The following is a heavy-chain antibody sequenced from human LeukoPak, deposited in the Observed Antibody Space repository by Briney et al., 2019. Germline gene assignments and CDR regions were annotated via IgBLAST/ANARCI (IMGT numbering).Heavy chain of an antibody. V-gene: IGHV1-2*02. CDR2: IYPNSGAT. CDR3: GTLLSNGPFXX. J-gene: IGHJ4*02. CDR1: GYTFTGYY. Sequence: ASVKVSCKASGYTFTGYYMHWVRQAPGQGLEWMGYIYPNSGATKYAQKFQGRVTMTRDTSISTAYMELSGLRSDDTAVYYCGTLLSNGPFXXXGQGXLXXXS.